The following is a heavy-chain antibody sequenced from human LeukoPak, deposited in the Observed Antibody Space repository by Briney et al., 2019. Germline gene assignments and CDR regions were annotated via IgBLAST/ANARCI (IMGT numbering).Heavy chain of an antibody. CDR1: AFTFSSYA. CDR2: ISGSGGST. Sequence: PGGSLRLSCAASAFTFSSYAMSWVRQAPGKGLEWVSAISGSGGSTYYADSVKGRFTISRDNSKNTLYLQMNSLRPEDTAVYYSAKRFAHNDYWGQGTLVTVSS. J-gene: IGHJ4*02. D-gene: IGHD3-3*01. CDR3: AKRFAHNDY. V-gene: IGHV3-23*01.